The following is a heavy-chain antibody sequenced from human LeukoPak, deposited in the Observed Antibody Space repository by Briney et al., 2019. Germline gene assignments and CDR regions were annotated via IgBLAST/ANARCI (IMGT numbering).Heavy chain of an antibody. J-gene: IGHJ4*02. CDR2: ISYDGSNK. CDR3: AKAPSGGTWIQLWQYASGFDY. V-gene: IGHV3-30-3*01. CDR1: GFTFSSYA. D-gene: IGHD5-18*01. Sequence: GRSLRLSCAASGFTFSSYAMHWVRQAPGKGLEWVAVISYDGSNKYYADSVKGRFTISRDNSKNTLYLQMNSLRAEDTAVYYCAKAPSGGTWIQLWQYASGFDYWGQGTLVTVSS.